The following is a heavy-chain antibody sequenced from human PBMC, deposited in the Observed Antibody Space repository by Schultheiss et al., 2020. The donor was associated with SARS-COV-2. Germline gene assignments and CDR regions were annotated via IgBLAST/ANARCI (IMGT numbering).Heavy chain of an antibody. J-gene: IGHJ6*02. Sequence: GGSLRLSCAASGFTFSSYSMNWVRQAPGKGLKWVSYISSSSSTIYYADSVKGRFTISRDNAKNSLYLQMNSLRDEDTAVYYCAREDSYGYDPYYYYGMDVWGQGTTVTVSS. CDR2: ISSSSSTI. V-gene: IGHV3-48*02. CDR1: GFTFSSYS. CDR3: AREDSYGYDPYYYYGMDV. D-gene: IGHD5-18*01.